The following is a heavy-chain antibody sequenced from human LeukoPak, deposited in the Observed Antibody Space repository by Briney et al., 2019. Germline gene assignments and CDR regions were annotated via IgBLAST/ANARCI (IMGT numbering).Heavy chain of an antibody. J-gene: IGHJ4*02. Sequence: GASVKVSCKASGCTFTSHDINWVRQATGQGLEWMGWMNPNSGNTGYAQKFQGRVTMTRNTSISTAYMELSSLRSEDTAVYYCARSLELRLRRQPRGFDYWGQGTLVTVSS. CDR2: MNPNSGNT. V-gene: IGHV1-8*01. D-gene: IGHD5-12*01. CDR1: GCTFTSHD. CDR3: ARSLELRLRRQPRGFDY.